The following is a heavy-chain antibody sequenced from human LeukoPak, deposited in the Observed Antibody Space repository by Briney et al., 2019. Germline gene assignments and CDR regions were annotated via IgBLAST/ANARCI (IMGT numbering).Heavy chain of an antibody. Sequence: PGGSLRLSCAASGFTFSSYWMTWVRQVPGKGLEWVAIIRDDGSDKYYVDSVRGRFTISRDNAKKSLYLQMNSLKAEDTAVYYCAREAKGAYWGQGTLVTVSS. CDR3: AREAKGAY. CDR1: GFTFSSYW. D-gene: IGHD4/OR15-4a*01. V-gene: IGHV3-7*03. J-gene: IGHJ4*02. CDR2: IRDDGSDK.